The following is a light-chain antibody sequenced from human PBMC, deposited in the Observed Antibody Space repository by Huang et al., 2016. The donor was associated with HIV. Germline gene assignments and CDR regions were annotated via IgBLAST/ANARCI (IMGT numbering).Light chain of an antibody. Sequence: IQMTQSPSSLSASVGDRIIITCQASQDIKKSLNWYRQTPGQAPDLLIYDSSNLDTRVPSRFGGSGYGTDFTFIITSLQPEDFATYYCQQSDILPPTFGPGTRLDIK. V-gene: IGKV1-33*01. CDR2: DSS. CDR1: QDIKKS. J-gene: IGKJ5*01. CDR3: QQSDILPPT.